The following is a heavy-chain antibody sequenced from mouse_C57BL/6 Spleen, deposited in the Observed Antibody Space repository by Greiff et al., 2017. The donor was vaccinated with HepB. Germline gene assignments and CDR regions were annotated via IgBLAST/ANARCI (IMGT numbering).Heavy chain of an antibody. V-gene: IGHV1-26*01. J-gene: IGHJ2*01. CDR3: ARWVFDY. CDR2: INPNNGGT. Sequence: EVQLQQSGPELVKPGASVKISCKASGYTFTDYYMNWVKQSHGKSLEWIGDINPNNGGTSYNQKFKGKATLTVDKSSSTAYMEHRSLTSEDSAVYYCARWVFDYWGQGTTLTVSS. CDR1: GYTFTDYY.